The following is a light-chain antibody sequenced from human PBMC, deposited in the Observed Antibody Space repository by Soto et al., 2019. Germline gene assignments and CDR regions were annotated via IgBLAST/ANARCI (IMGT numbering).Light chain of an antibody. V-gene: IGKV3-15*01. J-gene: IGKJ5*01. Sequence: ESVLTQSPATLSVSPGERGTRSCRASQSVSSNLAWYQQKSGQAPRLLIYGASTRATGIPARFSGSGSGTGFTLTISSLQSEDFEVYYCQQYNNWPITFGQGTRLEIK. CDR2: GAS. CDR3: QQYNNWPIT. CDR1: QSVSSN.